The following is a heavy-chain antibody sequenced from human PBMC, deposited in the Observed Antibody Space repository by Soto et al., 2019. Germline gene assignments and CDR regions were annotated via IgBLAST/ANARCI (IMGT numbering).Heavy chain of an antibody. CDR1: GFTFSSYA. Sequence: EVQLLESGGGLAQPGGSLTLSCAASGFTFSSYAMSWVRQAPGKGLEWVSAISGSGGSTHYADSVKGRFTVSRDNSKNTLYLQMNSLRAEDTAVYYCATVGGEHLGHYYYYGMDVWGQGTTVTVSS. CDR3: ATVGGEHLGHYYYYGMDV. V-gene: IGHV3-23*01. D-gene: IGHD3-10*01. J-gene: IGHJ6*02. CDR2: ISGSGGST.